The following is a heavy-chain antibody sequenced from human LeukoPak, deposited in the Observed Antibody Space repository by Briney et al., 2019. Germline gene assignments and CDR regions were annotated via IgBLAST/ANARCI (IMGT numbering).Heavy chain of an antibody. V-gene: IGHV4-4*07. CDR2: IYTSGST. D-gene: IGHD3-22*01. CDR3: ARDRYYYDSSGYYSLDY. CDR1: GGSISSYY. J-gene: IGHJ4*02. Sequence: SETLSLTCTVSGGSISSYYWSWIRQPAGKGLEWIGRIYTSGSTNYNPSLKSRVTTSVDTSKNQFSLKLSSVTAADTAVYYCARDRYYYDSSGYYSLDYWGQGTLVTVSS.